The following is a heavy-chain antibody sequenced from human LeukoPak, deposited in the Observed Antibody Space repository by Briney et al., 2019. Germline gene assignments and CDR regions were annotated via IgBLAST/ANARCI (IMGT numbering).Heavy chain of an antibody. Sequence: SETLSLTCTVSGGSISNYYWSWIRQSAGKGLEWIGRIYAGGTANYNPSLKSRVTMSGDTSKNQLSLKLSSVTAADTAVYYCARGLLYHYSDVWGQGTTVTVSS. D-gene: IGHD3-10*01. CDR1: GGSISNYY. V-gene: IGHV4-4*07. CDR3: ARGLLYHYSDV. CDR2: IYAGGTA. J-gene: IGHJ6*02.